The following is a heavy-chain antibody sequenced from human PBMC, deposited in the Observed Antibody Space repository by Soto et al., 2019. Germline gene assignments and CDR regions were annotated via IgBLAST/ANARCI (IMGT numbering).Heavy chain of an antibody. CDR3: ASDFSNTTVGVVDS. Sequence: QVQLEESGGGLVKPGQSLRLSCATSGFIFSDYYMAWIRQAPGKGLEWIGYINNGGDIVHYSDAVRGRFRISRDNTKKSLYLQMTSLRDEETSIYYCASDFSNTTVGVVDSWGQGALVTVSS. V-gene: IGHV3-11*01. D-gene: IGHD1-26*01. CDR2: INNGGDIV. J-gene: IGHJ4*02. CDR1: GFIFSDYY.